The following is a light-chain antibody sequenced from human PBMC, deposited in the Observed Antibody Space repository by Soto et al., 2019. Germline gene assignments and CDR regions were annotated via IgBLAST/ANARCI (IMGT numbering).Light chain of an antibody. CDR1: SSDVGSYNL. CDR2: EGS. V-gene: IGLV2-23*03. Sequence: QSVLTQPASVSGSPRQSITISCTGTSSDVGSYNLVSWYQQHPGKAPKLMIYEGSKRPSGVSNRFSGSKSGNTASLTISGLQAEDEADYYCCSYAGSSTFVVFGGGTEVTVL. CDR3: CSYAGSSTFVV. J-gene: IGLJ2*01.